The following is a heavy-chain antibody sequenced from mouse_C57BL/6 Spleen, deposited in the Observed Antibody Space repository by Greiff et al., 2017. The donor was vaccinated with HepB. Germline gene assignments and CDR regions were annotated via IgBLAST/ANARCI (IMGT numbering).Heavy chain of an antibody. Sequence: VQRVESGAELARPGASVKLSCKASGYTFTSYGISWVKQRTGQGLEWIGEIYPRSGNTYYNEKFKGKATLTADKSSSTAYMELRSLTSEDSAVYFCARDLITTVVAGAYWGQGTLVTVSA. CDR1: GYTFTSYG. CDR2: IYPRSGNT. V-gene: IGHV1-81*01. J-gene: IGHJ3*01. CDR3: ARDLITTVVAGAY. D-gene: IGHD1-1*01.